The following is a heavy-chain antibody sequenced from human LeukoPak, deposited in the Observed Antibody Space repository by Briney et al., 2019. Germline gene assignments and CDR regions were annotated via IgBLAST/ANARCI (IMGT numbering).Heavy chain of an antibody. CDR1: GSTFSDYY. CDR2: IKQDESEK. CDR3: AKDTIVGATTEGDAFDI. Sequence: GGSLRLSCAASGSTFSDYYMSWIRQAPGKGLEWVANIKQDESEKYYVDSVKGRFTISRDNAKNSLYLQMNSLRAEDTAVYYCAKDTIVGATTEGDAFDIWGQGTMVTVSS. J-gene: IGHJ3*02. V-gene: IGHV3-7*03. D-gene: IGHD1-26*01.